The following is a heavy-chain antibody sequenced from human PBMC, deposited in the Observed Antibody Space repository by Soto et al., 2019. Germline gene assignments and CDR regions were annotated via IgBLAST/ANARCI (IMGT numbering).Heavy chain of an antibody. CDR2: IYSGGST. V-gene: IGHV3-66*01. CDR3: ARDAVYYDYIWGSYRPDYFDY. J-gene: IGHJ4*02. D-gene: IGHD3-16*02. CDR1: GFTVSSNY. Sequence: LSLTCAASGFTVSSNYMSWVRQAPGKGLEWVSVIYSGGSTYYADSVKGRFTISRDNSKNTLYLQMNSLRAKDTAVYYCARDAVYYDYIWGSYRPDYFDYWGQGTLVTVSS.